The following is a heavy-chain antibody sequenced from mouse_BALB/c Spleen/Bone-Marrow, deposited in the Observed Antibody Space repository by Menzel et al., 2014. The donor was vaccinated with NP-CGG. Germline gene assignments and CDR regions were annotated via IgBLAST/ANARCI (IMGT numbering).Heavy chain of an antibody. V-gene: IGHV1-67*01. CDR3: ARRTNLQGDFDV. D-gene: IGHD1-3*01. CDR1: GYTFXDYA. CDR2: ISTYSGNT. Sequence: VQGVESGPELVRPGVSVKISCKGSGYTFXDYAMHWVKQSHAKSLEWIGVISTYSGNTNYNQKFKGKATMTVDKSSSTAYMELARLASEDSAIYYCARRTNLQGDFDVWGAGTTVTVSS. J-gene: IGHJ1*01.